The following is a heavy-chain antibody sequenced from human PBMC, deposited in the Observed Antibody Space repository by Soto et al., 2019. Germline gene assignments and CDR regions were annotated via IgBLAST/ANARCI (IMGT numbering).Heavy chain of an antibody. CDR1: GHTYISYG. CDR2: ISSLNGQT. J-gene: IGHJ3*02. Sequence: ASVKVSCKASGHTYISYGISWVRQAPGQGLECMGWISSLNGQTIYAQKFLGRLTLTTDTSTTTAYMELRSLRSDDMAVYYCTTEGLYGDAFDIWGQGTMVTVSS. CDR3: TTEGLYGDAFDI. D-gene: IGHD2-8*01. V-gene: IGHV1-18*03.